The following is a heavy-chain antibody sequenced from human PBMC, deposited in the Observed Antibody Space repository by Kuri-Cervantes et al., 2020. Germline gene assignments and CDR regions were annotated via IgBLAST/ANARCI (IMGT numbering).Heavy chain of an antibody. CDR3: ARPYCSSTSCYTRDAFDI. CDR2: IYPGDSDT. V-gene: IGHV5-51*01. Sequence: GESLKISCKGSGYSFTSYWIGWVRQMPGKGPEWMGIIYPGDSDTRYSPSFQGQVTISADKSISTAYLQWSSLKASDTAMYYCARPYCSSTSCYTRDAFDIWGQGTMVTVSS. D-gene: IGHD2-2*02. CDR1: GYSFTSYW. J-gene: IGHJ3*02.